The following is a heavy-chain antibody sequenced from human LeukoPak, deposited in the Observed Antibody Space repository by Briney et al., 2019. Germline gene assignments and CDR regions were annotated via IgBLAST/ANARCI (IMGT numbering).Heavy chain of an antibody. CDR1: GLTVSSTF. Sequence: PGGSLRLSCAASGLTVSSTFMSWVRQPPGKGLEWVSIISGGGTTYYADSVKGRFTISRDNSKNTLYLQMNSLRAEDTAVYYCARGPGGGYCGTTSCSDSWGQGTLVTVSS. J-gene: IGHJ4*02. CDR3: ARGPGGGYCGTTSCSDS. CDR2: ISGGGTT. D-gene: IGHD2-2*01. V-gene: IGHV3-53*03.